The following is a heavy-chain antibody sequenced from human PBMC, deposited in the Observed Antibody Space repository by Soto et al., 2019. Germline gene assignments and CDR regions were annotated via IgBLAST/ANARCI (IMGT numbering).Heavy chain of an antibody. D-gene: IGHD3-10*01. CDR1: GGTFSSYA. V-gene: IGHV1-69*01. CDR2: IIPIFGTA. CDR3: ERSRPNYYGSGSSVYGMDV. Sequence: QVQLVQSGAEVKKPGSSVKVSCKASGGTFSSYAISWVRQAPGQGLEWMGGIIPIFGTANYAQKFQGRVTITADESTSTAYMELSSLRSEDTAVYYCERSRPNYYGSGSSVYGMDVWGQGTTVTVSS. J-gene: IGHJ6*02.